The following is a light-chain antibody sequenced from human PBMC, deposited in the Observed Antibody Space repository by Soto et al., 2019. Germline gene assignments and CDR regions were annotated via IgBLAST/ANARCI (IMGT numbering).Light chain of an antibody. Sequence: QSVLTQPPSASGTPGRRVTISCSGSNSNIGSNAVNWYQQLPGTAPKLLIYSNNQRPSGVPDRFSGSKSGTSASLAISGLQSEDEADYYCAVWDDSLTGWVFGGGTKLTVL. J-gene: IGLJ3*02. CDR1: NSNIGSNA. V-gene: IGLV1-44*01. CDR2: SNN. CDR3: AVWDDSLTGWV.